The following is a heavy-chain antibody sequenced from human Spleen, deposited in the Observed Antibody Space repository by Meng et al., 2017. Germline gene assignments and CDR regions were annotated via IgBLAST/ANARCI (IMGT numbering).Heavy chain of an antibody. V-gene: IGHV1-2*06. CDR1: GYTFTGYY. Sequence: VQSGAAVKKPGASVKVSCQASGYTFTGYYMHWVRQAPGQGLEWMGRINPNSGGTNYAQKFQGRVTMTRDTSISTAYMELSRLRSDDTAVYYCARDFSSSWYWYFDYWGQGTLVTVSS. CDR2: INPNSGGT. CDR3: ARDFSSSWYWYFDY. D-gene: IGHD6-13*01. J-gene: IGHJ4*02.